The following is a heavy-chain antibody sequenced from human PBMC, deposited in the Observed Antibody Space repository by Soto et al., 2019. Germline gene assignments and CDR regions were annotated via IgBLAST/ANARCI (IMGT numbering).Heavy chain of an antibody. CDR3: ARQELEGYYYGMDV. V-gene: IGHV4-39*01. Sequence: VAGGSSVDSSGYCGWIRQPPGKGLEWIGSLYYSGSTYYTPALKRRVTISVHTSKNQFCLKLSSVTAADTAVYSCARQELEGYYYGMDVWGQGTTVPGSS. J-gene: IGHJ6*02. CDR1: GGSSVDSSGY. D-gene: IGHD1-1*01. CDR2: LYYSGST.